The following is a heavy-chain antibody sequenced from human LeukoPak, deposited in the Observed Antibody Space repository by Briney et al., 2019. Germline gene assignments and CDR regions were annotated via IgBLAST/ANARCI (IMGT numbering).Heavy chain of an antibody. D-gene: IGHD6-25*01. CDR3: TRVRLSADDY. J-gene: IGHJ4*02. CDR2: ITSSSTGI. V-gene: IGHV3-48*02. Sequence: PGGSLRLSCSASGFTFSSFVMHWVRQAPGKGLEWVSYITSSSTGIYYADSVKGRFTISRDNAKNPLYLQMNSLRDEDTAVYYCTRVRLSADDYWGQGTLVTVSS. CDR1: GFTFSSFV.